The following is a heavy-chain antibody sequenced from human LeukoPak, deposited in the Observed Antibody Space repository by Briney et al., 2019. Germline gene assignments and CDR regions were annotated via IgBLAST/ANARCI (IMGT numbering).Heavy chain of an antibody. CDR1: GFTFSSYS. D-gene: IGHD6-19*01. V-gene: IGHV3-21*01. J-gene: IGHJ6*02. CDR3: ARVYSPSGEQWLVDVRSDYGMDV. CDR2: ISSSSSYI. Sequence: GGSLRLSCAASGFTFSSYSMNWVRQAPGKGLEWVSSISSSSSYIYYADSVKGRFTISRDNAKNSLYPQMNSLRAEDTAVYYCARVYSPSGEQWLVDVRSDYGMDVWGQGTTVTVSS.